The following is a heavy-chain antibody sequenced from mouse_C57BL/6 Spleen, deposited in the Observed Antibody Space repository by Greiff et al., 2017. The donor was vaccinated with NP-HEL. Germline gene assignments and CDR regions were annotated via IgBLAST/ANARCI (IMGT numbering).Heavy chain of an antibody. Sequence: VASLGCFVKPCGSLTLSFAASVFTFSRYSMSFFRHTPLNCLAWVATLSGGGGNTYYPDSVQVRFTIFRDNAKNTLYLQMSSLRSEDTALYYCASSLWYFDYWGQGTTLTVSS. D-gene: IGHD6-1*01. J-gene: IGHJ2*01. CDR3: ASSLWYFDY. V-gene: IGHV5-9*01. CDR2: LSGGGGNT. CDR1: VFTFSRYS.